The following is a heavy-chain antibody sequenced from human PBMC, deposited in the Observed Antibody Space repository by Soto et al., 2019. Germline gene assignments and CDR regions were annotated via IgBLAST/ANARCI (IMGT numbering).Heavy chain of an antibody. Sequence: GGSLRLSCAASGFTFSTAWINGVRQAPGKGLEWVGRIKSQVNGGTPDFAAPVRGRFAISRDDSRSMVYLQMNRLKTEDTAVYYCTTDSYFTSKLVRFDYWGLGTLVTVSS. D-gene: IGHD2-21*01. CDR3: TTDSYFTSKLVRFDY. CDR2: IKSQVNGGTP. V-gene: IGHV3-15*07. J-gene: IGHJ4*01. CDR1: GFTFSTAW.